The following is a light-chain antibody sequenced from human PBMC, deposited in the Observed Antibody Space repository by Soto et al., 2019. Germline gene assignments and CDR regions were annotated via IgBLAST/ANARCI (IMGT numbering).Light chain of an antibody. CDR1: SSNIGAGYD. J-gene: IGLJ1*01. V-gene: IGLV1-40*01. Sequence: QPVLTQPPSVSGAPGQRVTISCTGSSSNIGAGYDVHWYQQLPGTAPKLLIYGNGNRPSGVPDRFSGSKSGTSASLAITGLQAEDEADYYCQSYDSSLSGSYVFGTGTQLTVL. CDR2: GNG. CDR3: QSYDSSLSGSYV.